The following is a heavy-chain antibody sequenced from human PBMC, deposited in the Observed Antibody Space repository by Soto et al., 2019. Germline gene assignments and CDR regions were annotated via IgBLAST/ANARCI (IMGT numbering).Heavy chain of an antibody. CDR1: GFTFSSYA. CDR2: ISAGGGRT. J-gene: IGHJ3*02. D-gene: IGHD4-17*01. V-gene: IGHV3-23*01. Sequence: GGSLRLSCAASGFTFSSYAMSWVRQAPGKGLEWVSAISAGGGRTFYADSVKGRFTISRDNSKNTVFLHVNSLRVEDTAIYYCANPTVTTNWDVFDIGGKGTMVTVSS. CDR3: ANPTVTTNWDVFDI.